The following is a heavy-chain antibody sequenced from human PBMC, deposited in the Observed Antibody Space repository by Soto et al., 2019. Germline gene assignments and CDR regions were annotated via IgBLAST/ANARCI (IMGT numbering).Heavy chain of an antibody. V-gene: IGHV4-34*01. CDR2: INHSGST. J-gene: IGHJ4*02. CDR1: GGSFSGYY. D-gene: IGHD3-10*01. CDR3: ARAPANYYGSGSYYNVGYYFGY. Sequence: SETLSLTCAVYGGSFSGYYWSWIRQPPGKGLEWIGEINHSGSTNYNPSLKSRVTISVDTSKNQFSLKLSSVTAADTAVYYCARAPANYYGSGSYYNVGYYFGYWGQGTLVTVSS.